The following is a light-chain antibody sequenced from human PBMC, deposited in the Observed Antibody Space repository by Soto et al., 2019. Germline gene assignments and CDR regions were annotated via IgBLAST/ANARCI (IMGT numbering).Light chain of an antibody. Sequence: QSVLTQPPSASGSPGQSVTISCTGTSSDVGGYNYVSWYQRHPGKVPKLMVYEVNKRPSGVPDRFSGSKSGNTASLTVSGLQAEDEADYYCTSYAGGNNVFGTGTKVTVL. CDR1: SSDVGGYNY. CDR2: EVN. CDR3: TSYAGGNNV. J-gene: IGLJ1*01. V-gene: IGLV2-8*01.